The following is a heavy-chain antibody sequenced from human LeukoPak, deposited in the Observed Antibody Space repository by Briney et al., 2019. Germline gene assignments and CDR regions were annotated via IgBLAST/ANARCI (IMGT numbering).Heavy chain of an antibody. J-gene: IGHJ4*02. Sequence: GGSLRLSCAAFGFTFSDYYVSWIRQAPGKGLEYISYINSRSNYIDYADSVQGRFTISRDNAKNSLYLQMNSLRAGDTAVYFCARGTRRGDYYFDFWGQGTLVTVSS. CDR2: INSRSNYI. V-gene: IGHV3-11*06. CDR1: GFTFSDYY. CDR3: ARGTRRGDYYFDF. D-gene: IGHD3-10*01.